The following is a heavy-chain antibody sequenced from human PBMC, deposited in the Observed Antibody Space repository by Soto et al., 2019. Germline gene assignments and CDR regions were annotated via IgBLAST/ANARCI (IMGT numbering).Heavy chain of an antibody. CDR2: INHSGST. CDR3: ARLYSTSPGY. V-gene: IGHV4-34*01. Sequence: SETLSLTCAVYGGSFSGYYWSWIRQPPGKGLEWIGEINHSGSTRYSPSFQGQVTISADKSISTAYLQWSSLKASDTAMYYCARLYSTSPGYWGQGTLVTVSS. D-gene: IGHD6-13*01. J-gene: IGHJ4*02. CDR1: GGSFSGYY.